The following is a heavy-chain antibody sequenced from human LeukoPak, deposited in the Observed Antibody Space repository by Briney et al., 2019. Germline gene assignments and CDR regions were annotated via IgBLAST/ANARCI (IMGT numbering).Heavy chain of an antibody. D-gene: IGHD6-13*01. CDR3: ARGDSSSWFRYFQY. J-gene: IGHJ1*01. V-gene: IGHV1-69*13. CDR1: GGTFSSYA. CDR2: FIPIFGTP. Sequence: SVKVSCKASGGTFSSYAISWVRQAPGQGLEWMGGFIPIFGTPNYAQKFQGRIMITADESTSTIYMELSSLRSEDTALYYCARGDSSSWFRYFQYWGQGTLVTVSS.